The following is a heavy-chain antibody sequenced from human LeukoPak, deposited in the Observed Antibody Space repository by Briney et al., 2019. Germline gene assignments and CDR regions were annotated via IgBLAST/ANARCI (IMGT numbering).Heavy chain of an antibody. CDR1: EFTFSNYW. J-gene: IGHJ6*04. Sequence: GGSLRLSCAASEFTFSNYWMSWVRQAPGKGLEWVSYISSSGSTIYYADSVKGRFTISRDNAKNSLYLQMNSLRAEDTAVYYCARGSHPYGMDVWGEGTTVTVSS. V-gene: IGHV3-48*04. CDR2: ISSSGSTI. CDR3: ARGSHPYGMDV.